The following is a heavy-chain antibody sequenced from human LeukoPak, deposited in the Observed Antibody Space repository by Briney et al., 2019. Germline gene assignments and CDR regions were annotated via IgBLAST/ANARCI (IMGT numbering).Heavy chain of an antibody. J-gene: IGHJ4*02. CDR1: GYTFTSYG. CDR2: ISAYNGNT. D-gene: IGHD3-10*01. Sequence: ASVKVSCKASGYTFTSYGISWVRQAPGQGLEWMGWISAYNGNTNYAQKLQGRVTMTTDTSTSTAYMELSSLRSEDTAVYYCARGGLNYYGLGSYPSPDYWGQGTLVTVSS. V-gene: IGHV1-18*01. CDR3: ARGGLNYYGLGSYPSPDY.